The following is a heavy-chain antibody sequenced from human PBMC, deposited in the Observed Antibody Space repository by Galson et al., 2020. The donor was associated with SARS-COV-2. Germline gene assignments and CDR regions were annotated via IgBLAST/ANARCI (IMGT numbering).Heavy chain of an antibody. V-gene: IGHV4-61*08. CDR3: ARAQHYGSGSHFDY. CDR2: IYYSGST. D-gene: IGHD3-10*01. Sequence: SETLSLTCTVSGGSISSGGYYWSWIRKHPGKGLEWIGYIYYSGSTNYNPSLKSRVTISVDTSKNQFSLKLSSVTAADTAVYYCARAQHYGSGSHFDYWGQGTLVTVSS. CDR1: GGSISSGGYY. J-gene: IGHJ4*02.